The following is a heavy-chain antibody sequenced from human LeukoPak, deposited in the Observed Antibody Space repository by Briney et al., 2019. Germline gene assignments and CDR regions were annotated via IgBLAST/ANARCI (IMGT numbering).Heavy chain of an antibody. J-gene: IGHJ4*02. CDR3: AREYSAFDY. D-gene: IGHD6-13*01. CDR2: IYYHGST. CDR1: GDPISGYSNYK. Sequence: AETLSLTCTVSGDPISGYSNYKWSWIRQPPGKGLEWIGYIYYHGSTNYNPSLKSRVTFSVDTSKNQFSLKLTSVTAADTAVYYCAREYSAFDYWGQGTLVTVSS. V-gene: IGHV4-61*01.